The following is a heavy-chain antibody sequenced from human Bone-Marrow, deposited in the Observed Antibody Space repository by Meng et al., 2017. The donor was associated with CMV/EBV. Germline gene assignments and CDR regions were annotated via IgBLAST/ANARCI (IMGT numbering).Heavy chain of an antibody. V-gene: IGHV1-2*02. CDR2: INPNSGGT. J-gene: IGHJ6*02. CDR3: ARVKWEGYDFWSGLARNYYYGMDV. D-gene: IGHD3-3*01. CDR1: GGTFSSYT. Sequence: ASVKVSCKASGGTFSSYTISWVRQAPGQGLEWMGWINPNSGGTNYAQKFQGRVTMTRDTSISTAYMELSRLRSDDTAVYYCARVKWEGYDFWSGLARNYYYGMDVWGQGTTVTVSS.